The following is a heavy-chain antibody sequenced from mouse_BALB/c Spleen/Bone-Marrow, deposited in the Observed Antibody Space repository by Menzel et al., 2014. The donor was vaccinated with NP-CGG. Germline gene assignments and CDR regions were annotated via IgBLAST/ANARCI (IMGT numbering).Heavy chain of an antibody. D-gene: IGHD2-14*01. CDR2: IDPAIFT. V-gene: IGHV14-3*02. J-gene: IGHJ1*01. Sequence: VQLKESGAELVKPGASVKLSCTASGFNIKDTYLHWAKQRPEQGLDWIGRIDPAIFTKYDPKFQGKATITADASSNTAYLHLSSLTSVDTAVYYCASYRYGWYFDVWGAGTTVTVSS. CDR1: GFNIKDTY. CDR3: ASYRYGWYFDV.